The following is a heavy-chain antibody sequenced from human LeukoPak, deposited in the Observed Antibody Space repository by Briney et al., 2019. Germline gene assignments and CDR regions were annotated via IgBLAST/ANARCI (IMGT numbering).Heavy chain of an antibody. J-gene: IGHJ5*02. V-gene: IGHV3-30*04. Sequence: SGGSLRLSCAASGFTFSSYAMHWVRQAPGKGLEWVAVISYDGSNKYYADSVKGRFTISRDNSKNTLYLQMNSLRAEDTAVYYCARGPSAYCSGGSCYSGSAWFDPWGQGTLVTVSS. CDR1: GFTFSSYA. CDR3: ARGPSAYCSGGSCYSGSAWFDP. CDR2: ISYDGSNK. D-gene: IGHD2-15*01.